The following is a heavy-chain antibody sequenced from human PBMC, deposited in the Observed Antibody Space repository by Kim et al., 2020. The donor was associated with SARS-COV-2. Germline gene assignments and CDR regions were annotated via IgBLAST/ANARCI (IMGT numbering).Heavy chain of an antibody. Sequence: GGSLRLSCAASGFTFSGSAMHWVRQASGKGLEWVGRIRSKANSYATAYAASVKGRFTISRDESKNTAYLQMNSLKTEGTAVYYCTRYSWVGENDAFDIWGQGTMVTVSS. V-gene: IGHV3-73*01. CDR3: TRYSWVGENDAFDI. D-gene: IGHD3-10*01. CDR1: GFTFSGSA. CDR2: IRSKANSYAT. J-gene: IGHJ3*02.